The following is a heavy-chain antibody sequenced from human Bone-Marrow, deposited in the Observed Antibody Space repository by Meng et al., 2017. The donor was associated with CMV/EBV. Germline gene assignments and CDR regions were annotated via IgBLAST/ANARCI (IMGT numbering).Heavy chain of an antibody. J-gene: IGHJ6*02. CDR1: GGSISSSSYY. CDR2: IYYSGST. Sequence: SETLSLTCIVSGGSISSSSYYWGWIRQPPGKGLEWIGNIYYSGSTYYNPSLKSRVTISVDTSKNQFSLKLSFVTAADTAVYYCASAYCSGGSPSCYYYYYGMDVWGQGTTVTVSS. CDR3: ASAYCSGGSPSCYYYYYGMDV. V-gene: IGHV4-39*07. D-gene: IGHD2-15*01.